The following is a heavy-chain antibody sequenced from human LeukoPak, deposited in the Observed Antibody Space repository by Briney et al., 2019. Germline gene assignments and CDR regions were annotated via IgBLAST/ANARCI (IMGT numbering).Heavy chain of an antibody. J-gene: IGHJ3*02. Sequence: PSETLSLTCTVSGGSISSGDYYWSWIRQPPGEGLEWIGYIFYSGSTSYNPSLKSRVTISVDTSKNQFSLKLSSVTAADTAVYYCARRDYEYLDAFDIWGQGTMVTVSS. CDR1: GGSISSGDYY. CDR3: ARRDYEYLDAFDI. V-gene: IGHV4-30-4*08. D-gene: IGHD4-17*01. CDR2: IFYSGST.